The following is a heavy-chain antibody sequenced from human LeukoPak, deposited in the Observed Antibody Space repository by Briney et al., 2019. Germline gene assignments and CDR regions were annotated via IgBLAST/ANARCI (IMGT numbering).Heavy chain of an antibody. CDR2: IYYSGST. D-gene: IGHD5-18*01. Sequence: SQTLSLTCTVSGGSISSYYWSWVRQPPGKGLEWIGYIYYSGSTNYNPSLRSRVTISVDTSKNQFSLKLSSVTAADTAVYYCARTVNTAFAYYYYYMDVWGKGTTVTVSS. CDR3: ARTVNTAFAYYYYYMDV. CDR1: GGSISSYY. J-gene: IGHJ6*03. V-gene: IGHV4-59*01.